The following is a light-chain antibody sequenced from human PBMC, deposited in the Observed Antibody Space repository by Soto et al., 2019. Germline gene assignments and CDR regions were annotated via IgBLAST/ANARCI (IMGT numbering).Light chain of an antibody. CDR1: QSVSSRY. Sequence: EIVLTQSPGTLSLSPGERATLSCRASQSVSSRYFAWYQQKPGQAPRLLIYGASSRDTDIPDRFSGSGSGTDFTLTISRLDPEDVAVYYCQQYGSSPITFGQGTRLEIK. J-gene: IGKJ5*01. CDR2: GAS. V-gene: IGKV3-20*01. CDR3: QQYGSSPIT.